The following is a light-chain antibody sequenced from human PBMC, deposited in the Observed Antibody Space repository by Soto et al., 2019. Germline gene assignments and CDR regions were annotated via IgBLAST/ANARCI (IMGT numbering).Light chain of an antibody. CDR3: QQRSNWPLT. CDR1: QSVNSY. J-gene: IGKJ4*01. Sequence: EIVLTQSPATLSLSPGERATLSCRASQSVNSYLAWYQQKPGQSPRLLIYDASNRATGVPPRFSGSGSGTDFTLTISSPEPEDFAVYYCQQRSNWPLTFGGGTKVEIK. CDR2: DAS. V-gene: IGKV3-11*01.